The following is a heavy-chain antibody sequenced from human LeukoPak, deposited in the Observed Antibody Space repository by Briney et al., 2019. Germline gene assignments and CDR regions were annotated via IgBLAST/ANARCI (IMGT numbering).Heavy chain of an antibody. CDR1: GFTFSTFA. CDR2: ITSSGPYI. J-gene: IGHJ4*02. CDR3: AKPAISSRGWYYDY. V-gene: IGHV3-21*04. D-gene: IGHD6-19*01. Sequence: GGSLRLSCAASGFTFSTFAMHWVRQSPGKGLEWVSSITSSGPYILYADSVKRRFTISRDNAKNSLYLQMNSLRAEDTAVYYCAKPAISSRGWYYDYWGQGTLVTVSS.